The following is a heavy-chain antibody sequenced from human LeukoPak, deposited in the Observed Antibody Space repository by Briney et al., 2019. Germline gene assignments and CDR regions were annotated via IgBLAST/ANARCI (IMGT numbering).Heavy chain of an antibody. Sequence: SETLSLTCTVSGGSIRSGDYYLSWIRQPPGTGLEWIGSIYHSGSTYYNPSLRSRVTYYNPSLRSRVTISVDRSKNQFSPKLSSVTAADTAVYYCARDPTGHAFDYWGQGTLVTVSS. CDR1: GGSIRSGDYY. CDR3: ARDPTGHAFDY. J-gene: IGHJ4*02. CDR2: IYHSGST. D-gene: IGHD1-1*01. V-gene: IGHV4-30-2*01.